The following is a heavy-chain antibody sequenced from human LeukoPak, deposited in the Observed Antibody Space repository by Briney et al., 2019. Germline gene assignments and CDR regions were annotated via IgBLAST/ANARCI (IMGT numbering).Heavy chain of an antibody. D-gene: IGHD4-17*01. J-gene: IGHJ3*02. CDR3: ARVATVTAFGAFDI. Sequence: GSLTLSCAASGFTFSSYEMNWVRQAPGKGLEWVSYISSSGSTIYYADSVKGRFTISRDNAKNSLYLQMNSLRAEDTAVYYCARVATVTAFGAFDIWGQGTMVTVSS. CDR2: ISSSGSTI. CDR1: GFTFSSYE. V-gene: IGHV3-48*03.